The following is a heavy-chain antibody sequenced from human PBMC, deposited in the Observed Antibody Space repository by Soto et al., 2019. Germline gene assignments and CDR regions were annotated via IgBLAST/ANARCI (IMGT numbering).Heavy chain of an antibody. CDR2: VKQDGSEK. CDR1: GFTFSSYW. Sequence: EVQLVESGGGLVQPGGSLRLSCAASGFTFSSYWMNWARQAPGKGLEWVANVKQDGSEKYYVDSVKGRFTISRDNARHLLYPKMNSLRAEDAAVYYCAGGSGWLVTAWGQGTLVTVSS. V-gene: IGHV3-7*04. J-gene: IGHJ5*02. D-gene: IGHD6-19*01. CDR3: AGGSGWLVTA.